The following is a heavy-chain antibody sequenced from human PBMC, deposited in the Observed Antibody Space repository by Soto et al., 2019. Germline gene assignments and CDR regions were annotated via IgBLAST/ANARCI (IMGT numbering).Heavy chain of an antibody. J-gene: IGHJ1*01. D-gene: IGHD3-22*01. V-gene: IGHV3-23*01. CDR1: GFTFSSYA. CDR2: ISGSGGST. CDR3: AKGAYYYDSSGYYYAYFQH. Sequence: WGSLRLSCAASGFTFSSYAMSWCRQAPLKWLEWVSAISGSGGSTYYADSVKGRFTISRDNSKNTLYLQMNSLRAEDTAVYYCAKGAYYYDSSGYYYAYFQHWGQGTLVTVSS.